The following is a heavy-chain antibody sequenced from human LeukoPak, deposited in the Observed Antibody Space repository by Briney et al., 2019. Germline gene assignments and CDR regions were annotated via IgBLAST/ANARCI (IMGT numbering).Heavy chain of an antibody. CDR3: ARDRFSGYDDAFDI. V-gene: IGHV3-7*01. D-gene: IGHD5-12*01. CDR2: IKQDGSEK. CDR1: GFTFSTYW. Sequence: GGSLRLSCAVSGFTFSTYWMSWVRQAPGKGLEWVANIKQDGSEKYYVDSVKGRFTISRDNAKNSLYLQMNSLRAEDTAVYYCARDRFSGYDDAFDIWGQGTMVTVSS. J-gene: IGHJ3*02.